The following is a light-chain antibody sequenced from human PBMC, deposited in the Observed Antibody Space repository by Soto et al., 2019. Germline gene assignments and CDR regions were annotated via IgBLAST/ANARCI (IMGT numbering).Light chain of an antibody. V-gene: IGKV1-5*01. CDR2: DAS. CDR3: QQYNSYWT. CDR1: QSISSW. J-gene: IGKJ1*01. Sequence: DIQMTQSPSTLSASVGDRVTITCRASQSISSWLAWYQQKPGKAPKLLIYDASSLESGVPSRFSGSGSGTEFTLTIRSLQPDDFATYHCQQYNSYWTFGQGTKVEIK.